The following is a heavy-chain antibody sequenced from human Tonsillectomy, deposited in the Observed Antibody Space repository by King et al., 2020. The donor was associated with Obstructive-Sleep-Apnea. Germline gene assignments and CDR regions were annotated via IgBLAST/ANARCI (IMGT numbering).Heavy chain of an antibody. CDR2: ISYDGSNK. J-gene: IGHJ6*02. V-gene: IGHV3-30*18. CDR3: AKDMVRGVITGAYYYGMDV. Sequence: QLVQSGGGVVQPGRSLRLSCAAAGFTFSSYGTHWGRQAPGKGLEWVAMISYDGSNKYYADSVKGRFTNSRDNSKNKLYLQMNSLRAEETAVYFCAKDMVRGVITGAYYYGMDVWGQGTTVTVSS. CDR1: GFTFSSYG. D-gene: IGHD3-10*01.